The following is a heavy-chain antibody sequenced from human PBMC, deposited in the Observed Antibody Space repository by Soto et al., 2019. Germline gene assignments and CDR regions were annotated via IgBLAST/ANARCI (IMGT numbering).Heavy chain of an antibody. CDR1: GFTFSSYG. CDR2: IWYDGSNK. V-gene: IGHV3-33*06. Sequence: GGSLRLSCAASGFTFSSYGMHWVRQAPGKGLEWVAVIWYDGSNKYYADSVKGRFTISRDNSKNTLYLQMNSLRADDTAVFYCAKKGPYCSGGSCYFDDYYFYMDVWGKGTTVTVSS. CDR3: AKKGPYCSGGSCYFDDYYFYMDV. J-gene: IGHJ6*03. D-gene: IGHD2-15*01.